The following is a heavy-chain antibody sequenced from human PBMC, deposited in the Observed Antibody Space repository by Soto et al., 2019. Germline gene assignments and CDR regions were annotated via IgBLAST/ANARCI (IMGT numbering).Heavy chain of an antibody. CDR1: GFSLSTSGVG. CDR2: IYWDDDK. V-gene: IGHV2-5*02. Sequence: QITLKESGPTLVKPTQTLTLTCTFSGFSLSTSGVGVGWIRQPPGKALEWLALIYWDDDKRYSPSLKSRLTITKDTSKNQVVLTMTNMDPVATATYYCAHSLFDWLFGMGWFDPWGQGTLVTVSS. J-gene: IGHJ5*02. CDR3: AHSLFDWLFGMGWFDP. D-gene: IGHD3-9*01.